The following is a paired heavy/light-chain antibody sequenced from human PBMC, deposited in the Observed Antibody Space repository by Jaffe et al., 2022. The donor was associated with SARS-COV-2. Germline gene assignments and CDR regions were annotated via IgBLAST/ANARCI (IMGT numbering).Heavy chain of an antibody. D-gene: IGHD1-1*01. Sequence: QLQLRESDPGLVKPSETLSLTCTVSGASISTSSYYWGWIRQPPGKGLEWIGSIYYSGNTYYNSSLKSRVTISVDTSRSQFSLKLSSVTAADTAVYYCAGNVQHEHHFDYWGQGTLVTVSS. CDR1: GASISTSSYY. CDR2: IYYSGNT. CDR3: AGNVQHEHHFDY. J-gene: IGHJ4*02. V-gene: IGHV4-39*01.
Light chain of an antibody. CDR2: GAS. J-gene: IGKJ1*01. V-gene: IGKV3-20*01. Sequence: EIVLTQSPDTLSLSPGERATLSCRASQSVSSYYLAWHQQKPGQAPRLLIYGASTRATGIPDRFSGSGSGTDFTLTISRLEPEDFALYYCQLHGSSSWTFGQGTKVEIK. CDR3: QLHGSSSWT. CDR1: QSVSSYY.